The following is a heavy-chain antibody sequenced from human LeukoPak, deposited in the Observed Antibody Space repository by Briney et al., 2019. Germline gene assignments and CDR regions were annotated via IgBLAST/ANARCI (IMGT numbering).Heavy chain of an antibody. CDR2: ISYDGSNK. CDR3: AVYYYDSSGYYSFDY. Sequence: PGRSLRLSCAASGFTFSSYGMHWVRQAPGKGLEWVAVISYDGSNKYYADSVKGRFTISRDNSKNTLYLQMNSLRAEDTAVYYCAVYYYDSSGYYSFDYWGQGTLVTVSS. V-gene: IGHV3-30*03. CDR1: GFTFSSYG. J-gene: IGHJ4*02. D-gene: IGHD3-22*01.